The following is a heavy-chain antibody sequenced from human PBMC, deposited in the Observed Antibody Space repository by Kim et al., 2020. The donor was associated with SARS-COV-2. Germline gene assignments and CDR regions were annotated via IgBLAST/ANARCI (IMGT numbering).Heavy chain of an antibody. Sequence: TQAASVKVRFTNSRDTAKHTLCLQMNSLRAEDTALYYCARGILRTKGAFAMWGQGAMVTVSA. CDR3: ARGILRTKGAFAM. D-gene: IGHD2-15*01. V-gene: IGHV3-74*01. J-gene: IGHJ3*02.